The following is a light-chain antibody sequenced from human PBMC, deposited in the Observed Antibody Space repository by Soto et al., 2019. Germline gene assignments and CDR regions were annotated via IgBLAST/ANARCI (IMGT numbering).Light chain of an antibody. CDR1: QSISSW. CDR2: KAS. Sequence: DIQMTQSPSTLSASVGDRVTITCRASQSISSWLAWYQQKPGKAPKLLIYKASSSESGVPSRFSGSGSGTEFTLTISSLQPDDCATYYCQQYSSYSYTFGQGTKVDIK. CDR3: QQYSSYSYT. V-gene: IGKV1-5*03. J-gene: IGKJ2*01.